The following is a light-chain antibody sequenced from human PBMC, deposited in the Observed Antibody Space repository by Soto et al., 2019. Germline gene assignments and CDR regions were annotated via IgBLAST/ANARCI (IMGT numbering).Light chain of an antibody. Sequence: QSALTQPASVSGSPVQSITISCTGTSSDVGGYNYVSWYQQHPGKAPKLMIYEVSNRPSGVSNRFSGSKSGNTASLTISGLQAEDEADYFCSSYGSNSTRYVFGTGTKVTVL. CDR1: SSDVGGYNY. V-gene: IGLV2-14*01. CDR3: SSYGSNSTRYV. J-gene: IGLJ1*01. CDR2: EVS.